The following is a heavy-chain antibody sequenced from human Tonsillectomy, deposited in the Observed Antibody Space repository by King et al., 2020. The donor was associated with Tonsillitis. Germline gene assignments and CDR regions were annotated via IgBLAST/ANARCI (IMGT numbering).Heavy chain of an antibody. J-gene: IGHJ5*02. CDR3: XTXLADYXAAYXPS. V-gene: IGHV3-15*01. CDR2: IKSATEGGTT. D-gene: IGHD4-11*01. Sequence: VQLVESGGDLVKPGESLRLSCRASGFTFRDAWMSXVRQIPGKGLEWVGRIKSATEGGTTDTAAPVKGRFSMSREDSKNTMYLQMDSLKIEDTAVYYCXTXLADYXAAYXPSWGXGTLVTVXS. CDR1: GFTFRDAW.